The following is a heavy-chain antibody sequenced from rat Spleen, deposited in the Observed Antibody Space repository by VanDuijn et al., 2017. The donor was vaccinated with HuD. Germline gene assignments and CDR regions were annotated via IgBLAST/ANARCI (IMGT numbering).Heavy chain of an antibody. D-gene: IGHD2-7*01. V-gene: IGHV5-19*01. CDR2: ISPSGGIT. CDR3: ATAGSRISRFAY. CDR1: GFTFSSNW. Sequence: EVQLVESGGGLVQPGSPLKLSCAASGFTFSSNWLNWIRQAPTKGLEWVASISPSGGITDYRDSVKGRFAISRDTAKSTLYLQMDSLGSEDTATYYCATAGSRISRFAYWGQGTLVTVSS. J-gene: IGHJ3*01.